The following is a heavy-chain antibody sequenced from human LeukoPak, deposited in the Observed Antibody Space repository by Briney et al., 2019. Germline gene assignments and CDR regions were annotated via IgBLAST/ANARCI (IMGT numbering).Heavy chain of an antibody. V-gene: IGHV3-23*01. CDR1: GLTFSNYA. Sequence: GGSLRLSCTLSGLTFSNYAMSWVRQAPGRGLEWVSVISDSGGRTDYADSVKGRFTISRDNSRNTLFLQLSSLRSDNTAIYYCAKRIGYDYRYYDYWRQGALVTVSS. J-gene: IGHJ4*02. CDR3: AKRIGYDYRYYDY. D-gene: IGHD3-16*02. CDR2: ISDSGGRT.